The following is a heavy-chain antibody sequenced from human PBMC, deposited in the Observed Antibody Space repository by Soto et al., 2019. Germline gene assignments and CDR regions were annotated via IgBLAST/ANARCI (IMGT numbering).Heavy chain of an antibody. V-gene: IGHV3-7*01. J-gene: IGHJ6*02. Sequence: GGSLRLSCAASGFTFSNFWMSWVRQAPGKGLEWVANIKGDGSEKRYVDSVRGRFTISRDNAKNSVYLQMNSLRADDTALYYCRRDEVRNGVGVWGQGTTVTVS. CDR2: IKGDGSEK. CDR3: RRDEVRNGVGV. CDR1: GFTFSNFW.